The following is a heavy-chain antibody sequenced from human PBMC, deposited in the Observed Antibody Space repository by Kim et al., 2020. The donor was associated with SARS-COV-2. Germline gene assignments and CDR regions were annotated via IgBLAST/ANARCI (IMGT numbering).Heavy chain of an antibody. D-gene: IGHD5-18*01. CDR3: ASGGYSYGLHGSDY. CDR2: IYYSGST. Sequence: SETLSLTCTVSGGSISSGGYYWSWIRQHPGKGLEWIGYIYYSGSTYYNPSLKSRVTISVDTSKNQFSLRLSSVTAADTAVYYCASGGYSYGLHGSDYWGQGTLVTVSS. CDR1: GGSISSGGYY. J-gene: IGHJ4*02. V-gene: IGHV4-31*03.